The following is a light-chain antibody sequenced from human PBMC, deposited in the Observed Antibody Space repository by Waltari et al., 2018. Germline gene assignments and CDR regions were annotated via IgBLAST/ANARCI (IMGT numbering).Light chain of an antibody. CDR2: GKD. V-gene: IGLV3-19*01. CDR3: SSRNGRANEVV. CDR1: SLRTSY. Sequence: SSELTQDPAVSVALGQTIRFTCQGDSLRTSYASWFQVKPGQAPVLVIYGKDSRPSGIPDRISGYSSGTTSSLTISGAQAEDEADYYCSSRNGRANEVVFAGGTKVTVL. J-gene: IGLJ3*02.